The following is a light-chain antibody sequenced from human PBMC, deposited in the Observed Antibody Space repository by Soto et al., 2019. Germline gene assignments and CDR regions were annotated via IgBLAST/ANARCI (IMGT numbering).Light chain of an antibody. J-gene: IGKJ2*02. CDR2: DIS. CDR1: QAVPSY. Sequence: EVVLTQSPATLSLSPGERATLSCRASQAVPSYLAWYQQKPGQAPRLLIYDISNRATGIPARFSGSGSGTDFTPTSSSLEPEDVAVYYCHQRNSWPRSTFGQGTKLEIK. V-gene: IGKV3-11*01. CDR3: HQRNSWPRST.